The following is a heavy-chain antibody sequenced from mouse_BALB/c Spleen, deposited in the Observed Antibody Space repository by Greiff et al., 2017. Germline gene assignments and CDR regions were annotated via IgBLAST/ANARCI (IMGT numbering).Heavy chain of an antibody. V-gene: IGHV5-6*02. CDR2: ISSGGSYT. CDR3: ARRWLLGDAMDY. D-gene: IGHD2-3*01. CDR1: GFTFSSYG. J-gene: IGHJ4*01. Sequence: EVMLVESGGDLVKPGGSLKLSCAASGFTFSSYGMSWVRQTPDKRLEWVATISSGGSYTYYPDSVKGRFTISRDNAKNTLYLQMSSLKSEDTAMYYCARRWLLGDAMDYWGQGTSVTVSS.